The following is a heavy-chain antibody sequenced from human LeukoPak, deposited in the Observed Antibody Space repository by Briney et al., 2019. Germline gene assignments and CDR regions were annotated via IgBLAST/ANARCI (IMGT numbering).Heavy chain of an antibody. J-gene: IGHJ3*02. Sequence: GGSLRLSCAASGFTVSNNYMTWVRQAPGKALEWVSVMYRVGNTYYADFVKGRFTISRDNFKNTLHLQMNSLRVEDTALYYCARGLTVGATGVWAFDIWGQGTMVTVSS. CDR3: ARGLTVGATGVWAFDI. CDR2: MYRVGNT. CDR1: GFTVSNNY. V-gene: IGHV3-66*01. D-gene: IGHD1-26*01.